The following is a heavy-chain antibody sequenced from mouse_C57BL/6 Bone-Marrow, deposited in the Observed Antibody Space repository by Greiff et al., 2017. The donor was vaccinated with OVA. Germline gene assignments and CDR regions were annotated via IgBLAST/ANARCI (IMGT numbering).Heavy chain of an antibody. CDR2: IDPETGGT. D-gene: IGHD2-5*01. V-gene: IGHV1-15*01. J-gene: IGHJ4*01. Sequence: VQRVESGAELVRPGASVTLSCKASGYTFTDYEMHWVKQTPVHGLEWIGAIDPETGGTAYNQKLKGKAILTADKSSSTAYMELRSLTSEDSAVYYCTRCYSNYYAMDYWGQGTSVTVSS. CDR1: GYTFTDYE. CDR3: TRCYSNYYAMDY.